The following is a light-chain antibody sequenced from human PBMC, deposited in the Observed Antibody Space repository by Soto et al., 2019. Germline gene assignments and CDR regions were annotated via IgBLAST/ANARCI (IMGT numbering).Light chain of an antibody. J-gene: IGKJ5*01. CDR1: QSVSTN. Sequence: EIVMTQSPTTLSVSPGEGATLSPRASQSVSTNLAWYQQKPGQAPRLLIYGASSRATGIPDRFSGSGSGTDFTLTISRLEPEDFAVYYCQQYGSSLITFGQGTRLEI. CDR3: QQYGSSLIT. V-gene: IGKV3-20*01. CDR2: GAS.